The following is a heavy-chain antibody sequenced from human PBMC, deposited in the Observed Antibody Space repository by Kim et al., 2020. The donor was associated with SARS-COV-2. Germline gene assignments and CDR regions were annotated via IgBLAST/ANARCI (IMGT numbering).Heavy chain of an antibody. CDR1: GFTFSSYA. CDR2: ISGSGGST. CDR3: AKAAYYDFWSPNGYYYYYMDV. V-gene: IGHV3-23*01. Sequence: GGSLRLSCAASGFTFSSYAMSWVRQAPGKGLEWVSAISGSGGSTYYADSVKGRFTISRDNSKNTLYLQMNSLRAEDTAVYYCAKAAYYDFWSPNGYYYYYMDVWAKGPRSPSP. D-gene: IGHD3-3*01. J-gene: IGHJ6*03.